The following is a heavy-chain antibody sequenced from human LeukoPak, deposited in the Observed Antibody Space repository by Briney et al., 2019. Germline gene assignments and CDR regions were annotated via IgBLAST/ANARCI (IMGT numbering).Heavy chain of an antibody. CDR3: ARTYYDFWSGYYSHEGNPFDY. D-gene: IGHD3-3*01. J-gene: IGHJ4*02. V-gene: IGHV3-48*01. Sequence: GRSLRLSCAASGFTFSSYEMNWVRQAPGKGLEWVSDISSSSSTIYYADSVKGRFTISRDNAKNSLYLEMNSLRAEDTAVYYCARTYYDFWSGYYSHEGNPFDYWGQGTLVTVSS. CDR2: ISSSSSTI. CDR1: GFTFSSYE.